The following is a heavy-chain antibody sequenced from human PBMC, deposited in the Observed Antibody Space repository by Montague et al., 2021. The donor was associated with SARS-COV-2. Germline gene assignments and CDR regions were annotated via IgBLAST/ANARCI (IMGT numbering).Heavy chain of an antibody. CDR3: ARRGRPYSGYTTGYFDY. CDR1: GYIFISHW. Sequence: QSGAEVKKPGESLRISCKVSGYIFISHWITWVRQMPGKGLEWMGRIDPSDSYTDYSPSFQGHVSISVDKSISTAHLQWSSLKASDTAMCYCARRGRPYSGYTTGYFDYWGQGTLVTVSS. CDR2: IDPSDSYT. J-gene: IGHJ4*01. V-gene: IGHV5-10-1*01. D-gene: IGHD5-12*01.